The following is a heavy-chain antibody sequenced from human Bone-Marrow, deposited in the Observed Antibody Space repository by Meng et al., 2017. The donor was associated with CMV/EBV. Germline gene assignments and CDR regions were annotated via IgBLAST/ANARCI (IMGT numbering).Heavy chain of an antibody. CDR2: IHSGGST. Sequence: GESLKISCAASGFTVSSNFMTWVRQAPGKGLEWVSVIHSGGSTYYADSVKGRFTISRDNSKNTLYLQMNSLRAEDTAVYYCARLYNWNYVAYFDYWGQGPLVTVSS. V-gene: IGHV3-66*02. CDR3: ARLYNWNYVAYFDY. D-gene: IGHD1-7*01. J-gene: IGHJ4*02. CDR1: GFTVSSNF.